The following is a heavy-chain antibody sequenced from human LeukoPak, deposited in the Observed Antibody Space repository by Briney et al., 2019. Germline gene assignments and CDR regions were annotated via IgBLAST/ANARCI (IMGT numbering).Heavy chain of an antibody. CDR3: AKDHGWLAHD. D-gene: IGHD6-19*01. CDR1: GFTFSSYA. CDR2: INAGGGST. V-gene: IGHV3-23*01. J-gene: IGHJ4*02. Sequence: GGSLRLSCAASGFTFSSYAMSWVRQAPGKGLEWVSAINAGGGSTYYADSVKGRFTISRDNSKNTLYLQINSLRVEDTAVYYCAKDHGWLAHDWGQGTLVTVSS.